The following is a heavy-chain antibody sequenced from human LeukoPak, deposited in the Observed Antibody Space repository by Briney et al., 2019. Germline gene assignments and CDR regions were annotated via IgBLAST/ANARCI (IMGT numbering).Heavy chain of an antibody. CDR3: VKDLDGGTYAFDS. V-gene: IGHV3-30*02. CDR1: DFTVNNYN. D-gene: IGHD1-1*01. J-gene: IGHJ4*01. Sequence: GGSLRLSCAASDFTVNNYNIHWVRQAPGKGLDWVAFTHRDGSGDSYADSVRGRFAISRDRSKNTLYLQMNSLRVEDTAMYYCVKDLDGGTYAFDSWGHGTLVTVSS. CDR2: THRDGSGD.